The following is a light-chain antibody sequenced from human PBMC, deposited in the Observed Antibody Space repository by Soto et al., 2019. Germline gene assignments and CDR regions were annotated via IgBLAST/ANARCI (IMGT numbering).Light chain of an antibody. J-gene: IGKJ1*01. V-gene: IGKV2-28*01. CDR2: LGS. CDR3: MQALQAPWT. Sequence: DVVMTQSPLSQPVTPGEPASISCRSSQSLLYSNGYNYLDWYLQKPGQSPQLLIYLGSNRDSGVPDRFSGSGSGTDFTLKISRVEAEDVGIYYCMQALQAPWTFGQGTKVEIK. CDR1: QSLLYSNGYNY.